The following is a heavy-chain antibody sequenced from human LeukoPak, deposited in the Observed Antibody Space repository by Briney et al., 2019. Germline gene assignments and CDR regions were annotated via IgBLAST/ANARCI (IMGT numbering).Heavy chain of an antibody. D-gene: IGHD2-2*01. CDR1: GGSFSGYY. CDR3: ARTHVMPPTPFDY. Sequence: SETLSLTYAVYGGSFSGYYWNWIRQPPGKGLEWIGEVYHTGSTNYNPSLKSRVTISVDTSKNQFSLKLTSVTAADTAVYYCARTHVMPPTPFDYWGQGTLVTVSS. J-gene: IGHJ4*02. CDR2: VYHTGST. V-gene: IGHV4-34*01.